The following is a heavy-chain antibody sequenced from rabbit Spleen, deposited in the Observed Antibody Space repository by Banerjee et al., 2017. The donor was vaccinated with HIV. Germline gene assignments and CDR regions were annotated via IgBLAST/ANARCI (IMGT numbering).Heavy chain of an antibody. CDR3: ARDTGSSFSSYGMDL. CDR2: IYAGSGGTT. CDR1: GFDFSSYYM. D-gene: IGHD8-1*01. J-gene: IGHJ6*01. V-gene: IGHV1S45*01. Sequence: QEQLKETGGGLVQPGGSLTLSCKASGFDFSSYYMSWVRQAPGKGLEWIACIYAGSGGTTYYATWAKGQFTISKTSSTTVTLQMTSLPAADTATYFCARDTGSSFSSYGMDLWGPGTLVTVS.